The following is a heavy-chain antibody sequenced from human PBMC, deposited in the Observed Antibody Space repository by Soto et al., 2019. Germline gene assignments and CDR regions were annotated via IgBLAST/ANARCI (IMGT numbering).Heavy chain of an antibody. CDR3: AKGRGGGAVVPDY. CDR1: GFSFSSYG. D-gene: IGHD2-21*01. J-gene: IGHJ4*02. V-gene: IGHV3-33*06. CDR2: IWYDGSNE. Sequence: QVQLVESGGGVVQPGRSLRLSCAASGFSFSSYGIHWVRQAPGKGLEWVAVIWYDGSNEYYADSVKGRFSISRDNSKSTVYLQRNSLRAEDTAVYYCAKGRGGGAVVPDYWGQGTLVTVSS.